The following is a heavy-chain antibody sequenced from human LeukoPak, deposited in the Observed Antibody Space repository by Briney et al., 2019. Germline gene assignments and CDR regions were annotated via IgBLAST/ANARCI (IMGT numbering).Heavy chain of an antibody. J-gene: IGHJ4*02. CDR3: ARVGYYDSSAGGGIDY. D-gene: IGHD3-22*01. CDR2: IRYDGSNK. V-gene: IGHV3-30*02. CDR1: GFTFSSYG. Sequence: GGSLRLSCAASGFTFSSYGMHWVRQAPGKGLEWVAFIRYDGSNKYYADSVKGRFTISRDNAKNSLYLQMNSLRAEDTAVYYCARVGYYDSSAGGGIDYWGQGTLVTVSS.